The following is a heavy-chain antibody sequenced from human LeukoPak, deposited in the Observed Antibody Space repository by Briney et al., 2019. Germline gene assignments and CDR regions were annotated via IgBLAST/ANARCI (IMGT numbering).Heavy chain of an antibody. CDR2: TYTGGNS. D-gene: IGHD4-17*01. CDR1: GFTVSSIH. Sequence: GGSLRLSCAASGFTVSSIHMVWVRQAPGKGLEWVSVTYTGGNSYYADSVKGRFTISRDNSKNTLYLQMNSLRAEDTAVYYCAKRYGDYAEYFQHWGQGTLVTVSS. J-gene: IGHJ1*01. V-gene: IGHV3-53*01. CDR3: AKRYGDYAEYFQH.